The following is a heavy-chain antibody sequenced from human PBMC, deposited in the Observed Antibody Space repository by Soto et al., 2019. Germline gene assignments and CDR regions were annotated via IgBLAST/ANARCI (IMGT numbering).Heavy chain of an antibody. D-gene: IGHD3-22*01. Sequence: SETLSLTCSVSGASVSSGSHYWSWIRQPPGKGLEWIGYIYYSGSTYYNPSLKSRVTISVDTSKNQFSLKLSSVTAADTAVYYCARCYYDSSGYSDSFDYWGQGTLVTVSS. V-gene: IGHV4-30-4*01. CDR3: ARCYYDSSGYSDSFDY. CDR2: IYYSGST. J-gene: IGHJ4*02. CDR1: GASVSSGSHY.